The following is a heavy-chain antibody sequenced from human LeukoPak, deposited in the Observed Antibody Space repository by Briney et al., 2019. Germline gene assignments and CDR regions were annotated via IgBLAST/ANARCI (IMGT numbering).Heavy chain of an antibody. CDR3: ARARRGSSWWPEYYYYGMDV. V-gene: IGHV3-13*05. CDR1: GFTFSSYD. Sequence: PGGSLRLSCAASGFTFSSYDMHWVRQATGKGLEWVSAIGTAGDPYYPGSVKGRFTISRENAKNSLYLQMNSLRAGDTAVYYCARARRGSSWWPEYYYYGMDVWGKGTTATVSS. CDR2: IGTAGDP. J-gene: IGHJ6*04. D-gene: IGHD6-13*01.